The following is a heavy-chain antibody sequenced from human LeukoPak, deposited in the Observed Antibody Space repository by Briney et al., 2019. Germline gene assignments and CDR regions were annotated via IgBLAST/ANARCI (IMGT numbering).Heavy chain of an antibody. Sequence: GGSLRLSCAASGFIFSDYYMSWVRQAPGKGLEWISYISSSSDSTNYADSVKGRFTISRDNAKNSLYLQTNSLRAEDTAVYYCARVDYYDSGGQYYFDLWGQGTLVTVSS. CDR1: GFIFSDYY. CDR2: ISSSSDST. V-gene: IGHV3-11*05. CDR3: ARVDYYDSGGQYYFDL. J-gene: IGHJ4*02. D-gene: IGHD3-22*01.